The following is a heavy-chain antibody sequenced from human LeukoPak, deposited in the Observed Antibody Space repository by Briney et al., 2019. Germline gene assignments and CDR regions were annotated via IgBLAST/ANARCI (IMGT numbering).Heavy chain of an antibody. CDR1: GGSFSGYY. CDR3: ARDNGDGWFDP. CDR2: INHSGST. D-gene: IGHD4-17*01. Sequence: SETLSLTCAVYGGSFSGYYWSWIRQPPGEGLEWIGEINHSGSTNYNPSLKSRVTISVDTSKNQFSLKLSSVTAADTAVYYCARDNGDGWFDPWGQGTLVTVSS. J-gene: IGHJ5*02. V-gene: IGHV4-34*01.